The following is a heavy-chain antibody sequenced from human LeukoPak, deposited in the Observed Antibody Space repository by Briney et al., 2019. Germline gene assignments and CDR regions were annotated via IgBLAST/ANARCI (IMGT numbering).Heavy chain of an antibody. J-gene: IGHJ4*02. D-gene: IGHD3-10*01. V-gene: IGHV3-53*01. CDR1: GFTVSGNY. CDR3: ASGEWPQDY. CDR2: IYAGGTT. Sequence: GGSLRLSCAAPGFTVSGNYMTWVRQAPGRGLEWVSLIYAGGTTCYPDSVKGRFTISRDNSKNTLYLQMNSLRAEDTAVYYCASGEWPQDYWGQGTLVTVSS.